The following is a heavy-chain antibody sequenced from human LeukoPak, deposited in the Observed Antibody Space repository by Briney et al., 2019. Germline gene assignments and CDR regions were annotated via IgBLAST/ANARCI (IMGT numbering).Heavy chain of an antibody. CDR2: ISTYNGNT. CDR3: ARDRGYSPFDI. D-gene: IGHD5-18*01. V-gene: IGHV1-18*01. J-gene: IGHJ3*02. Sequence: ASVKVSCKASGYTFTTYGITWVRQAPGQGLEWLGWISTYNGNTNYAQKFQGRVTLTTDTSASIAYLELRSLRSDDTALYYCARDRGYSPFDIWGQGTMVTVSS. CDR1: GYTFTTYG.